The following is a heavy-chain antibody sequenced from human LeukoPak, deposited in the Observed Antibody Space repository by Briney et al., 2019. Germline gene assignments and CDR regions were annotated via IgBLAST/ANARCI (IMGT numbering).Heavy chain of an antibody. D-gene: IGHD1-26*01. Sequence: PSETLSLTCTVSGGSISSYYWSWIRQPPGKGLEWIGYIYYSGSTNYNPSLKSRVTISVDTSKNQFSLKLSSVTAADTAVYYCARVSLEYYTLDYWGQGTLVTVSS. CDR1: GGSISSYY. J-gene: IGHJ4*02. CDR3: ARVSLEYYTLDY. CDR2: IYYSGST. V-gene: IGHV4-59*08.